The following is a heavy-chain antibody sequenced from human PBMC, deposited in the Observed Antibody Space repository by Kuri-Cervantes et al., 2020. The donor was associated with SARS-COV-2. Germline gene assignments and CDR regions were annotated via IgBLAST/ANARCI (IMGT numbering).Heavy chain of an antibody. J-gene: IGHJ2*01. CDR1: GFIFSSYG. CDR2: ISYDGSNK. D-gene: IGHD6-19*01. V-gene: IGHV3-30*18. CDR3: AKDGRYSSGWYGFGSDL. Sequence: GESLKISCAASGFIFSSYGMHWVRQAPGKGLEWVAVISYDGSNKYYADSVKGRFTISRDNSKNTLYLQMNSLRAEDTAVYYCAKDGRYSSGWYGFGSDLWGRGTLVTVSS.